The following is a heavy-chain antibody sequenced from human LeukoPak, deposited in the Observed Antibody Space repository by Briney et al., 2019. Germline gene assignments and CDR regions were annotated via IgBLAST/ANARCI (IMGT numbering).Heavy chain of an antibody. J-gene: IGHJ5*02. V-gene: IGHV5-51*01. CDR2: IYPGDSDI. CDR1: GYRFTSYW. CDR3: ARRALGTSNWFDP. D-gene: IGHD1/OR15-1a*01. Sequence: GESLKISCKVSGYRFTSYWIGWVRQMPGKGLEWMGLIYPGDSDIRYSPSFQGQVTISADKSISTAYLQWSSLKASDTAMYYCARRALGTSNWFDPWGQGTLVTVSS.